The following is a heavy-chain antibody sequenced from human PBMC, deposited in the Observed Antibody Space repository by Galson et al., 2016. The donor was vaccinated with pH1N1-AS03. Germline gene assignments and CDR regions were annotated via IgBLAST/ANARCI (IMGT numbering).Heavy chain of an antibody. J-gene: IGHJ6*02. D-gene: IGHD3-22*01. V-gene: IGHV3-30*18. Sequence: SLRLSCAASGFSFSTYVMHWVRQAPGKGLEWVAVISYDGSNKYHADSVQGRFTISRDNSKNTLYLQMHSLRPEETAVYYCAKVPEGGYYFNHYYALYVWGQGSAGTVSS. CDR3: AKVPEGGYYFNHYYALYV. CDR2: ISYDGSNK. CDR1: GFSFSTYV.